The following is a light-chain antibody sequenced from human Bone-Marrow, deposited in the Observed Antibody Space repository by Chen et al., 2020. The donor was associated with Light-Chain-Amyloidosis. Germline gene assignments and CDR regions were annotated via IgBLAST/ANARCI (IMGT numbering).Light chain of an antibody. J-gene: IGKJ5*01. CDR1: QSVSSN. CDR3: QQYKNWPSIT. Sequence: EIVMTKSPATLSVYPGARATLSCRASQSVSSNLAWYQHKPGQAPRLLVYGASARGTGIPARFSGRGSGTEFTLTITTLQSEDFAVYYCQQYKNWPSITFRQGTRLEIK. V-gene: IGKV3-15*01. CDR2: GAS.